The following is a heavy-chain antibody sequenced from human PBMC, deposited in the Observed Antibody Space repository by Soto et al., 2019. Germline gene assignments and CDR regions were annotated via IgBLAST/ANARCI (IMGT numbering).Heavy chain of an antibody. CDR2: LNDSGST. V-gene: IGHV4-34*01. CDR1: GGSFSGYY. Sequence: QVQLQQWGAGLLKPSETLSLTCAVYGGSFSGYYCSWIRQPPGKGLEGIGELNDSGSTNYNASLKSPVSISVDTSKNQFSLKLSSVTAADTAVYYCARGRGGVQHWGQGTLVTVSS. J-gene: IGHJ1*01. CDR3: ARGRGGVQH. D-gene: IGHD3-10*01.